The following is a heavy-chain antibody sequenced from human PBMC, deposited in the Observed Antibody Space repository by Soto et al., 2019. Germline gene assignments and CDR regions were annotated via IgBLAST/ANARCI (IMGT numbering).Heavy chain of an antibody. J-gene: IGHJ4*02. V-gene: IGHV3-74*01. CDR2: INPAGSAS. Sequence: EVQLVESGGGLVQPGGSLRLSCVGSGFTFSSYWMHWVRQAPGKGPVWVSRINPAGSASSYADFVKGRVIVSRDNAKNTLYLEMNSLGAEDTGVDYCAAGGYSYGWGYWGQGTLVTVSS. CDR1: GFTFSSYW. D-gene: IGHD5-18*01. CDR3: AAGGYSYGWGY.